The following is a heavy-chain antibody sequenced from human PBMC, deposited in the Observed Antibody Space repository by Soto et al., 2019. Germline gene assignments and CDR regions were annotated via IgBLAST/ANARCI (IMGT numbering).Heavy chain of an antibody. CDR3: ARGGRYFDWSTYYYYGMDV. J-gene: IGHJ6*02. CDR1: GGTFSSYA. D-gene: IGHD3-9*01. CDR2: IVPIFGTA. V-gene: IGHV1-69*13. Sequence: SVKVSCKASGGTFSSYAISWVRQAPGQGLEWMGGIVPIFGTANYAQKFQGRVTITADESTSTAYMELSSLRSEDAAVYYCARGGRYFDWSTYYYYGMDVWGQGTTVTVSS.